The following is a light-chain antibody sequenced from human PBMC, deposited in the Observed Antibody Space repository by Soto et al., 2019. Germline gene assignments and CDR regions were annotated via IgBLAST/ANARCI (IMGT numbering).Light chain of an antibody. Sequence: EIVMTQSPATLSVSPGERATLSCRASQSVSSNLAWYQQKPGQAPRLLIYGASTRATGIPARFSGSGSGTEFALTISSLQSEDFAVYCCQQAGTFGPGTNVDIK. CDR1: QSVSSN. V-gene: IGKV3-15*01. J-gene: IGKJ3*01. CDR3: QQAGT. CDR2: GAS.